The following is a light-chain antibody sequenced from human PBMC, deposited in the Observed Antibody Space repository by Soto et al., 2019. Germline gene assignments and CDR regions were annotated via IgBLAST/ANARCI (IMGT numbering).Light chain of an antibody. V-gene: IGLV2-23*02. J-gene: IGLJ1*01. CDR1: SSDVGSDNL. CDR2: EVS. Sequence: QSALTQPASVSGSPGQSITISCTGTSSDVGSDNLVSWYQQHPGKAPKFMIYEVSKRPSGVSNRFSGSKSGNTASLTISGLQAEDEADYYCCSYAGTSTYAFGTGTKVTVL. CDR3: CSYAGTSTYA.